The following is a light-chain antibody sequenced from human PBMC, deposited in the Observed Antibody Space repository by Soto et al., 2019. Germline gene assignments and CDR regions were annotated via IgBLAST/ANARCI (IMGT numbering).Light chain of an antibody. CDR2: GNS. CDR1: SSNIGAGYD. V-gene: IGLV1-40*01. CDR3: QSYDSSLGAHV. J-gene: IGLJ1*01. Sequence: QAVVTQPPSVSGAPGQRVTISCTGSSSNIGAGYDVHWYQQLPGTAPKLLIYGNSNRPSGVPDRFSGSKSGTSASLAITGLQAEDEADYYCQSYDSSLGAHVFGTGTKLTVL.